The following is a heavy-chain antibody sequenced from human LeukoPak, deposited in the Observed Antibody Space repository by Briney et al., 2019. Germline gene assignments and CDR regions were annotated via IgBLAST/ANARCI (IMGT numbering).Heavy chain of an antibody. CDR1: GYSFTNYL. D-gene: IGHD3-16*01. J-gene: IGHJ6*02. CDR3: ARRRGDYYYYYGMDV. V-gene: IGHV5-51*01. CDR2: IYPGDSDT. Sequence: GESLKISCKGSGYSFTNYLNAWGRQMPRKGLEGMGIIYPGDSDTRYSPSFQGQVTISADKSTSTAHLQWSSLKASDTAMYYCARRRGDYYYYYGMDVWGQGTTVTVSS.